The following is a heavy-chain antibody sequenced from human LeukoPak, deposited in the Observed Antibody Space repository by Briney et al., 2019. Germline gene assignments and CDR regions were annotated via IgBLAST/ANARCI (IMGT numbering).Heavy chain of an antibody. J-gene: IGHJ2*01. V-gene: IGHV4-59*01. CDR1: GGSISNYY. Sequence: SETLSLTCTVSGGSISNYYWSWIRQPPGKGLEWIGYIYYNKNTNYNPSLKSRVTMSIDTSKKHFSLTLTSVTAADTAVYYCARALFRYGTSGRSLHWYFDLWGRGTLVTVSS. D-gene: IGHD2-8*01. CDR2: IYYNKNT. CDR3: ARALFRYGTSGRSLHWYFDL.